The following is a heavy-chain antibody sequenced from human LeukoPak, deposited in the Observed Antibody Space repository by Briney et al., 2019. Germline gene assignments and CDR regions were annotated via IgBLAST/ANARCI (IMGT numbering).Heavy chain of an antibody. CDR3: GRQAAAGAGGDY. V-gene: IGHV4-39*01. J-gene: IGHJ4*02. D-gene: IGHD6-13*01. Sequence: SETLSLTCTVSGGSISGSSYFWGWIRQPPGKGLEWIGSIYYSGSTYYNPSLKSRVTISVDMSKNQFSLKLNSVTAADTAVYYCGRQAAAGAGGDYWDQGTLVTVSS. CDR2: IYYSGST. CDR1: GGSISGSSYF.